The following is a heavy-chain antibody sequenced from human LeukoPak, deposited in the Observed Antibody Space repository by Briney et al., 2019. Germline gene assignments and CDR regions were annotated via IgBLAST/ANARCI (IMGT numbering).Heavy chain of an antibody. CDR1: GFTFSSYS. Sequence: GGSLRLSCAASGFTFSSYSMNWVRQAPGKGLEWVSFISSSSSYIYYADSLKGRFTISRDNAKNSLYLQMNSLRAEDTAVYYCARGTMFPYYFDYWGQGTLVTVSS. D-gene: IGHD3-10*02. J-gene: IGHJ4*02. CDR2: ISSSSSYI. CDR3: ARGTMFPYYFDY. V-gene: IGHV3-21*01.